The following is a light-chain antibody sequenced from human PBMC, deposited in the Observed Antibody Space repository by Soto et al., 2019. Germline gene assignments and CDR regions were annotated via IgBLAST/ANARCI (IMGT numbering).Light chain of an antibody. V-gene: IGKV3-20*01. CDR1: QSVSSNY. Sequence: IVLTQSPGTLSLSPGERATLSCRAGQSVSSNYLAWYQQKPGQGPRLLIFGASSRLTGIPDRFSGSGSGTDFTLTISRLEPEDVGVYYCQQYGSSPRTFGQGTKVEIK. J-gene: IGKJ2*02. CDR2: GAS. CDR3: QQYGSSPRT.